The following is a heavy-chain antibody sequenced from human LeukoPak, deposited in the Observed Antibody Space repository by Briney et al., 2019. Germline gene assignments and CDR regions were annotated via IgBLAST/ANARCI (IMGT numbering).Heavy chain of an antibody. Sequence: SVKVSCKASGGTFSSYAISWVRQAPGQGLEWMGGIIAIFGSANYAQKFQGRVTITADESTSTAYMELRSLRSEDTAVYYCAREPGIAAAGPTAYFDYWGQGTLVTV. J-gene: IGHJ4*02. V-gene: IGHV1-69*01. CDR1: GGTFSSYA. CDR3: AREPGIAAAGPTAYFDY. D-gene: IGHD6-13*01. CDR2: IIAIFGSA.